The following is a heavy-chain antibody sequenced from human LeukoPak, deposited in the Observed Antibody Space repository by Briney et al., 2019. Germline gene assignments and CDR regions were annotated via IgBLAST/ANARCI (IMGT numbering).Heavy chain of an antibody. J-gene: IGHJ5*02. Sequence: ASVKVSCKASGYTFTSYGISWVRQAPGQGLEWMGWISAYNGNTNYAQKLQGRVTMTTDTSTSTAYMKLRSLRSDDTAVYYCARRGTIFGVVSWFDPWGQGTLVTVSS. V-gene: IGHV1-18*01. CDR1: GYTFTSYG. D-gene: IGHD3-3*01. CDR3: ARRGTIFGVVSWFDP. CDR2: ISAYNGNT.